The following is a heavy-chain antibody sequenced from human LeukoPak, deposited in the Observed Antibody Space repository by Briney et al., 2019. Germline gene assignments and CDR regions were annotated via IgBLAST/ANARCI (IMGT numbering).Heavy chain of an antibody. CDR1: GGSISRGGYY. V-gene: IGHV4-31*03. CDR2: IYYSGSI. Sequence: SETLSLTCTVSGGSISRGGYYWSWSRQHPGKGVEYIGYIYYSGSIYYNPSLKSRVTISLDPSKNQFALKLSSVTAADTAVCYCARDRGYSYGCDAFDIWGQGTMVTVSS. CDR3: ARDRGYSYGCDAFDI. D-gene: IGHD5-18*01. J-gene: IGHJ3*02.